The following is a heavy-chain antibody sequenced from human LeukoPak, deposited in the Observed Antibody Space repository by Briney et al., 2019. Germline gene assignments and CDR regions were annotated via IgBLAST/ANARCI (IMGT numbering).Heavy chain of an antibody. D-gene: IGHD5-12*01. CDR2: IYYSGST. V-gene: IGHV4-30-4*01. CDR1: GGSISSGDYY. J-gene: IGHJ5*02. CDR3: ARESEDIVATTLLEFDP. Sequence: TPSETLSLTCTVSGGSISSGDYYWSWIRQPPGKGLEWIGYIYYSGSTYYNPSLKSRVTISVDTSKNQFSLKLSSVTAADTAVYYCARESEDIVATTLLEFDPWGQGTLVTVSS.